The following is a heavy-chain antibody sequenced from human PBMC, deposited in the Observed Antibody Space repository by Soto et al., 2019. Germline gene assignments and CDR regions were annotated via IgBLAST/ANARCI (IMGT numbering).Heavy chain of an antibody. CDR3: ARMHPVLRFLEWLFKGAFDI. CDR1: GGSFSGYY. V-gene: IGHV4-34*01. D-gene: IGHD3-3*01. J-gene: IGHJ3*02. CDR2: INHSGST. Sequence: QVQLQQWGAGLLKPSETLSLTCAVYGGSFSGYYWSWIRQPPGKGLEWIGEINHSGSTNYNPSLQSRVTTSVDTSKHQFSLKLSSVTAADTAVYYCARMHPVLRFLEWLFKGAFDIWGQGTMVTVSS.